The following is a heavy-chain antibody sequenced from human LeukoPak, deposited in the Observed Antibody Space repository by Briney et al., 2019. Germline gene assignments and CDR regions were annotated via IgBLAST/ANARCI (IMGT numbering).Heavy chain of an antibody. D-gene: IGHD3-10*01. CDR3: ATDIVTMVRGNDAFDI. V-gene: IGHV1-24*01. CDR2: FDPEDGET. CDR1: GYTLTELS. J-gene: IGHJ3*02. Sequence: GASVKVSCKVSGYTLTELSMHWVRQAPGKGLEWMGGFDPEDGETIYAQKFQGRVTMTEDTSTDTAYMELSSLRSEDTAVYYCATDIVTMVRGNDAFDIWGQGTMVTVSS.